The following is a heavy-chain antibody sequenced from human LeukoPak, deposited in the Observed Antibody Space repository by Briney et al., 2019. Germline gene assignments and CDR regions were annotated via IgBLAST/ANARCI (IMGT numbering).Heavy chain of an antibody. V-gene: IGHV3-53*04. CDR3: ARGMLGYSYGFDY. CDR2: IFSGGTT. Sequence: TGGSLRLSCAASGFTVSSNYMSWVRQAPGKGLEWGSVIFSGGTTYYADSVKGRFTISRHNSENTLYLQMNSLRGEDTAVYYCARGMLGYSYGFDYWGQGTLVTVSS. D-gene: IGHD5-18*01. CDR1: GFTVSSNY. J-gene: IGHJ4*02.